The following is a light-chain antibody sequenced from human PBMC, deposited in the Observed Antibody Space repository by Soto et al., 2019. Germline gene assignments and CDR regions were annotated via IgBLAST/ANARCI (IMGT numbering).Light chain of an antibody. Sequence: DIQLTQSPSFLSASVGDRVTLTCRASQDITSYLAWYQQKPGKAPKLLIYAASTLQSGVPSRFSGSGSGTEFTLRISSLQPEDFATYYCQQLNSYPVTFGGGTKVEIK. V-gene: IGKV1-9*01. CDR3: QQLNSYPVT. CDR1: QDITSY. CDR2: AAS. J-gene: IGKJ4*01.